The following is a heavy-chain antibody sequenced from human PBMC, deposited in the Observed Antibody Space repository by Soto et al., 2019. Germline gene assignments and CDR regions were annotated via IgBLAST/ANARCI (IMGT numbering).Heavy chain of an antibody. Sequence: GESLKLSCTGSGYNFTSYWIGWVRQMPGKGLEWMGIIYPGDSDTRYSPSFQGQVTISADKSISTAYLQWSSLKASDTAMYYCAGGGVRGVITRTRDYYGMDVWGQGTTVTVS. CDR3: AGGGVRGVITRTRDYYGMDV. V-gene: IGHV5-51*01. CDR1: GYNFTSYW. D-gene: IGHD3-10*01. J-gene: IGHJ6*02. CDR2: IYPGDSDT.